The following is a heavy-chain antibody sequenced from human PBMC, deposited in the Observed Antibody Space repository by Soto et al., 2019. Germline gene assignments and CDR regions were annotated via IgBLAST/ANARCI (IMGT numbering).Heavy chain of an antibody. CDR2: IKEDGTEK. J-gene: IGHJ4*02. Sequence: EVQLVESGGGLVQPGGSLRLSCAVSGFTLTTNWMTWVRQAPGKGLEWVANIKEDGTEKNYLDSVGGGFSISRDNAKNSLFLQMNSLRAEDSAIYYCARAGSENEYCGQGTLVTVSS. D-gene: IGHD7-27*01. CDR3: ARAGSENEY. CDR1: GFTLTTNW. V-gene: IGHV3-7*05.